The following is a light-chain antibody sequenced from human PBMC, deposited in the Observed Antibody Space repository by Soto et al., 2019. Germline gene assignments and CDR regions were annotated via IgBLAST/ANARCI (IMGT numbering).Light chain of an antibody. J-gene: IGKJ1*01. CDR1: QSISSW. V-gene: IGKV1-5*01. CDR2: AAS. Sequence: DIHMSQSPSTLSASVGYRVTITCRASQSISSWLAWYQQKPGKAPSLLXYAASTLQRGVPSSFSGSGSGTDFTLTINSVQHEDFAIYYCQQTYSRHPWTFGQGTKVDIK. CDR3: QQTYSRHPWT.